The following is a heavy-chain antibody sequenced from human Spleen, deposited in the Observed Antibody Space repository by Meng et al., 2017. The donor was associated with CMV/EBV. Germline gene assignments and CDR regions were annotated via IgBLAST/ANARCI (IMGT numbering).Heavy chain of an antibody. V-gene: IGHV1-69*05. D-gene: IGHD2-2*01. J-gene: IGHJ4*02. CDR3: ARKHPGSTRFDFDY. CDR1: GGTVSSYD. CDR2: IIPIFGTA. Sequence: SGGTVSSYDISWVRQAPGQGLEWMGGIIPIFGTANYAQKFQGRVTITTDESTSTAYMELSSLRSEDTAVYYCARKHPGSTRFDFDYWGQGTLVTVSS.